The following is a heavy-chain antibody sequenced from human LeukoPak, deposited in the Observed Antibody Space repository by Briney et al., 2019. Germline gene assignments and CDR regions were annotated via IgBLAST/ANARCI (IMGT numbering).Heavy chain of an antibody. CDR1: GFNVNNKY. Sequence: GGSLRLSCAASGFNVNNKYMTWVRQTPARGLEWVSVIYAGGGTYYADFVQGRFTISRDNSKNALFLAMNSLGIDDTAVYYCATAMNFGHFDLWGRGTLVAVSS. D-gene: IGHD2-2*01. V-gene: IGHV3-53*01. J-gene: IGHJ2*01. CDR2: IYAGGGT. CDR3: ATAMNFGHFDL.